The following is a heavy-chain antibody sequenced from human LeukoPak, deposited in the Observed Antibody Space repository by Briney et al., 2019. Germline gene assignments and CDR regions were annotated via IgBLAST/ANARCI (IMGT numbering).Heavy chain of an antibody. Sequence: GGSLRLSCAASGFTFDDYAMHWVRQAPGKGLEWVSRINSDGSSTTYADSVKGRFTISRDNAKNTLYLQMNSLRAEDTAVYYCARHRYGAFDYWGRGTLVTVSS. CDR3: ARHRYGAFDY. D-gene: IGHD3-10*01. V-gene: IGHV3-74*01. CDR1: GFTFDDYA. CDR2: INSDGSST. J-gene: IGHJ4*02.